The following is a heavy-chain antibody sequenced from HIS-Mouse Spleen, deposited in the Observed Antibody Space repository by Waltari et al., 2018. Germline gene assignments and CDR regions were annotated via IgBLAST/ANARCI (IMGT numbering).Heavy chain of an antibody. Sequence: VQLVESGGGVVQPGRSLRLPCAAAGFTLSGYGMHWVRQAPGKGLEWVAVISYDGSNKYYADSVKGRFSISRDNSKNTLYLQMNSLRAEDTAVYYCAKASSGWLDYWGQGTLVTVSS. CDR2: ISYDGSNK. J-gene: IGHJ4*02. D-gene: IGHD6-19*01. V-gene: IGHV3-30*18. CDR1: GFTLSGYG. CDR3: AKASSGWLDY.